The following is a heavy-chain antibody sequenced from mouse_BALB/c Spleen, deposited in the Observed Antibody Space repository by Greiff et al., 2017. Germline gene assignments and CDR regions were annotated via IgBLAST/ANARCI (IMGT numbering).Heavy chain of an antibody. D-gene: IGHD1-1*02. CDR2: IDPANGNT. CDR3: ARGGNPFAY. Sequence: EVKLQESGAELVKPGVSVKLSCTASGFNIKDTYMHWVKQRPEQGLEWIGRIDPANGNTKYDPKFQGKATITADTSSNTAYLQLSSLTSEDTAVYYCARGGNPFAYWGQGTLVTVSA. J-gene: IGHJ3*01. CDR1: GFNIKDTY. V-gene: IGHV14-3*02.